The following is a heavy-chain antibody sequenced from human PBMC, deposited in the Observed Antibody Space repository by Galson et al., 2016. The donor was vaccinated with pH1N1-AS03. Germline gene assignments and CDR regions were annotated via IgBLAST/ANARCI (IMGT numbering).Heavy chain of an antibody. CDR1: GFSLTSYV. D-gene: IGHD6-19*01. CDR2: IRHDANYK. V-gene: IGHV3-33*01. CDR3: ARDTRDPNVSGWSGGFDP. Sequence: SLRLSCVASGFSLTSYVMHWLRQAPGKGLEWVAVIRHDANYKDYAESVKGRFTISRDNSKNTLYLQMNSLKDEDPAVYYCARDTRDPNVSGWSGGFDPWGQGTLVTVSS. J-gene: IGHJ5*02.